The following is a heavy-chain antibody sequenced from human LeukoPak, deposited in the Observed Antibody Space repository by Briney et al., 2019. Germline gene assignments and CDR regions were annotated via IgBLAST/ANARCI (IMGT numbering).Heavy chain of an antibody. CDR2: ISGSGGST. CDR1: GFTFSSYA. V-gene: IGHV3-23*01. D-gene: IGHD1-1*01. CDR3: AKVRSGSANWALRIFDN. Sequence: PGGSLRLSCAASGFTFSSYAMSWVRQAPGKGLEWVSAISGSGGSTYYADSVKGRFTISRDNSNNTLYVHMNSLRAEDTAVYYCAKVRSGSANWALRIFDNWGQGTLVTVSS. J-gene: IGHJ4*02.